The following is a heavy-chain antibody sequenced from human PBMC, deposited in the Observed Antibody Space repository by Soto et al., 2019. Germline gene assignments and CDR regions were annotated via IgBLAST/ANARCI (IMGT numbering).Heavy chain of an antibody. CDR3: ARADCSSTSCYYYYYGMDV. CDR2: IIPIFGTA. V-gene: IGHV1-69*01. CDR1: GGTFSSYA. D-gene: IGHD2-2*01. J-gene: IGHJ6*02. Sequence: QVQLVQSGAEVKKPGSSVKVSCKASGGTFSSYAISWVRQAPGQGLEWMGGIIPIFGTANYAQKFQGRVTITADESTSTAYMELSSLRSEDTAVYYCARADCSSTSCYYYYYGMDVWGQGTTVTVSS.